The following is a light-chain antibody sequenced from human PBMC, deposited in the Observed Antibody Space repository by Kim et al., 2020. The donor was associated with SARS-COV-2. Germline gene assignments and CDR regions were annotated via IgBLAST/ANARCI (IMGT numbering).Light chain of an antibody. J-gene: IGLJ2*01. CDR3: SSYTSSSTLV. Sequence: GQSFTISCTGTSRDVGGYNYVSWYQQHPGKAPKLMIYDVSNRPSGVSTRFSGSKSGNTASLTISGLQAEDEADYYCSSYTSSSTLVFGGGTKVTVL. V-gene: IGLV2-14*03. CDR2: DVS. CDR1: SRDVGGYNY.